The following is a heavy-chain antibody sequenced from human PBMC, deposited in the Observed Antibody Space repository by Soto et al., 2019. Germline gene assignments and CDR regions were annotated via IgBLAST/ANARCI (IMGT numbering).Heavy chain of an antibody. D-gene: IGHD3-22*01. CDR1: GFTFDDYA. CDR2: ISWDSAVI. Sequence: EMELVESGGGFIEPGRSLRLSCAASGFTFDDYAIHWVRQAPGKGLEWVSGISWDSAVIDYAVSVKGRFTIGRDNARNTLYLQMNNLRAEDTAVYFCAALPRDYEGYWGQGTLVIVSS. V-gene: IGHV3-9*01. CDR3: AALPRDYEGY. J-gene: IGHJ4*02.